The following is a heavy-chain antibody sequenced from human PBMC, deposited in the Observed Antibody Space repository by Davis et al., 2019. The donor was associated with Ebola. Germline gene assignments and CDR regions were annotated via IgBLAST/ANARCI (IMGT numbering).Heavy chain of an antibody. CDR2: ISGSGGST. CDR3: AKAIWGTYRTEY. D-gene: IGHD3-16*02. CDR1: GFTFSSYA. J-gene: IGHJ4*02. V-gene: IGHV3-23*01. Sequence: GESLKISCAASGFTFSSYAMSWVRQAPGKGLEWVSAISGSGGSTYYADSVKGRFTISRDNSKNTLYLQMNSLRAEDTAVYYCAKAIWGTYRTEYWGQGTLATVSS.